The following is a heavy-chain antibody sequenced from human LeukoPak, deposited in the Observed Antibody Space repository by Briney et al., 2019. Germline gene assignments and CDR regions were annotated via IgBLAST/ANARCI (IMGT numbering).Heavy chain of an antibody. Sequence: GGSLRLSCAASGFTFSSYGMHWVRQAPGKGLEWVAVIWYDGSNKYYADSVKGRFTISRDNSKNTLYLQMNSLRAEDTAVYYCARDGGLNWFDPWDQGTLVTVSS. CDR1: GFTFSSYG. V-gene: IGHV3-33*01. CDR2: IWYDGSNK. J-gene: IGHJ5*02. D-gene: IGHD3-16*01. CDR3: ARDGGLNWFDP.